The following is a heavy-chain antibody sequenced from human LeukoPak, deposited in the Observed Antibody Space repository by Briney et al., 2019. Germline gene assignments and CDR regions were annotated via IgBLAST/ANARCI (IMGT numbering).Heavy chain of an antibody. Sequence: GESLKISCQASGYIFSSYWIGWVRQMPGKGLEWMGIIYPGDSDTRYSPSFQGQVTISADKSISTAYLQWSSLKASDTAMYYCARHLYGDYRPGPDYWGQGTLVTVSS. D-gene: IGHD4-17*01. CDR3: ARHLYGDYRPGPDY. V-gene: IGHV5-51*01. J-gene: IGHJ4*02. CDR1: GYIFSSYW. CDR2: IYPGDSDT.